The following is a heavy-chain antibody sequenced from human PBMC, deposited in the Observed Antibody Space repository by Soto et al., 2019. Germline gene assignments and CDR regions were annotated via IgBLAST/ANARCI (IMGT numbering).Heavy chain of an antibody. Sequence: ASVKVSCKASGYTFTGYYMHWVRQAPGQGLEWVGWINPNSGGTNYAQKFQGRVTMTRDTSISTAYMELSRLRSDDTAVYYCARARIAAAVMDVWGQGTTVTVSS. CDR2: INPNSGGT. D-gene: IGHD6-13*01. CDR1: GYTFTGYY. CDR3: ARARIAAAVMDV. J-gene: IGHJ6*02. V-gene: IGHV1-2*02.